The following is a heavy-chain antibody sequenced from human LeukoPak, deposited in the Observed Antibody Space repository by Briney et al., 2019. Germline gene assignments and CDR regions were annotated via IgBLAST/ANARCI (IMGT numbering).Heavy chain of an antibody. CDR2: ISGTGGAT. D-gene: IGHD2-21*01. Sequence: GGSLRLSCVASGFSFGNYAMSWVRQAPGKGLQWVSQISGTGGATWYAGFARDRFIISRDNSKKTLYLQMSGLRVEDTAMYYCVKDPRDTYGANWFVSWGQGTLLIVSS. V-gene: IGHV3-23*01. CDR1: GFSFGNYA. J-gene: IGHJ5*01. CDR3: VKDPRDTYGANWFVS.